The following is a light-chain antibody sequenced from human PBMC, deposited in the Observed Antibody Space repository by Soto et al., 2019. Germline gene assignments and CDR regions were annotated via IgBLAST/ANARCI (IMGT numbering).Light chain of an antibody. CDR2: GAS. V-gene: IGKV3-20*01. CDR1: QSVTSGD. CDR3: QQYVNFPRT. J-gene: IGKJ1*01. Sequence: EIVLTQSPGTLSLSPGERATLSCRASQSVTSGDLAWYQQKPGQAPRLLMYGASRRITGVPDRFSGSGSGTDFTLTISRLQPEDFAVYYCQQYVNFPRTFGQGTKVEIK.